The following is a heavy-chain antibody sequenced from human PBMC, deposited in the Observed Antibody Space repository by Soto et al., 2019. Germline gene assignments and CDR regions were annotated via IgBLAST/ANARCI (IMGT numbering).Heavy chain of an antibody. Sequence: AVKVSCKASGGTFSSYAISWVRQAPGQGLEWMGGIIPIFGTANYAQKFQGRVTITADESTSTAYMELSSLRSEETAVYYCATRLEPSPYYVMAVWGQGTTVTVSS. CDR2: IIPIFGTA. J-gene: IGHJ6*02. CDR1: GGTFSSYA. D-gene: IGHD1-1*01. CDR3: ATRLEPSPYYVMAV. V-gene: IGHV1-69*13.